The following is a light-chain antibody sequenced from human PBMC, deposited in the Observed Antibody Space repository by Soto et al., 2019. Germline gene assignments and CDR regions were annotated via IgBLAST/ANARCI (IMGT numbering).Light chain of an antibody. J-gene: IGKJ1*01. CDR3: QQSYITPRT. CDR2: AAS. V-gene: IGKV1-39*01. CDR1: QSISSS. Sequence: DVQRTQSPSSLSASVGDRVTITCRASQSISSSLNWYQQKPGKVPKLLIYAASSLQSGVPSRFSGSGSGTDFTLTISSLQPEDFATYYCQQSYITPRTFGQGAMVDIK.